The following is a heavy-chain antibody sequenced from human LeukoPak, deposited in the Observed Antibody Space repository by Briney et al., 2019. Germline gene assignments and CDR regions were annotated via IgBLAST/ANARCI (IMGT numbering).Heavy chain of an antibody. CDR3: AAGYSSGWLGYYYGMDV. CDR2: ISYDGSNK. V-gene: IGHV3-30*03. J-gene: IGHJ6*02. CDR1: GFTFSSYG. D-gene: IGHD6-19*01. Sequence: GSLRLSCAASGFTFSSYGMHWVRQAPGKGLEWVAVISYDGSNKYYADSVKGRFTISRDNSKNTLYLQTNSLRAEDTAVYYCAAGYSSGWLGYYYGMDVWGQGTTVTVSS.